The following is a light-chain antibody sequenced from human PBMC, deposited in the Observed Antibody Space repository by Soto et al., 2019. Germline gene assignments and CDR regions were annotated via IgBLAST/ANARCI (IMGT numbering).Light chain of an antibody. CDR3: HQYGGSPLT. Sequence: EIVLTQSPGTLSLSPGERATLSCRAGQSLSSSYLAWYQQKPGQAPRLLIYGASSRATGIPDRFSGSGSGTDFTLTISRLEPEDFAVYYCHQYGGSPLTFGGGTKVEIK. J-gene: IGKJ4*01. CDR2: GAS. CDR1: QSLSSSY. V-gene: IGKV3-20*01.